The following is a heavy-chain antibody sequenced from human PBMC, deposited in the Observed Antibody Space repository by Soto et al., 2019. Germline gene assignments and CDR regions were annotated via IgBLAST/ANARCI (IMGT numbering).Heavy chain of an antibody. V-gene: IGHV4-61*01. CDR2: IHYSGST. D-gene: IGHD1-26*01. Sequence: PSETLSLTCTVSGGSVSSTSYSWTWIRQPPGKGLEWIGYIHYSGSTNYNPSLQSRVTISVDTSKNHFSLELTSVTAADTAVYYCARAWDHLYFAYWARGAQVPVSS. J-gene: IGHJ4*02. CDR1: GGSVSSTSYS. CDR3: ARAWDHLYFAY.